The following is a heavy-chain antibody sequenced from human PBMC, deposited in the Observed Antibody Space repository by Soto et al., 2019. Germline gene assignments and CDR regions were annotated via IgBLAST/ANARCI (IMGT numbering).Heavy chain of an antibody. CDR1: GGSSVSGGCR. J-gene: IGHJ5*02. CDR3: ARSVSMVRGSKSFDP. CDR2: ISYSGST. D-gene: IGHD3-10*01. Sequence: PSETLSLPYTVAGGSSVSGGCRWSLKQQPPGKGLEWIGYISYSGSTNYNPSLKSRVTISVDTSKNQFSLKLSSVTAADTAVYYCARSVSMVRGSKSFDPWGQGTPVTVS. V-gene: IGHV4-61*08.